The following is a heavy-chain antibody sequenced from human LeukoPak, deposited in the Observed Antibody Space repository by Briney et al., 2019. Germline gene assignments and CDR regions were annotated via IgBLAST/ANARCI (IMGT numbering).Heavy chain of an antibody. D-gene: IGHD2-15*01. CDR2: IYYSGST. J-gene: IGHJ4*02. CDR1: GGSFSGYY. Sequence: SETLSLTCSVNGGSFSGYYWSWIRQSQGKGLEWIGSIYYSGSTYYNPSLKSRVTISVDTSKNQFSLKLSSVTAADTAVYYCARDTVCSGGSCYLFDYWGQGTLVTVSS. V-gene: IGHV4-34*01. CDR3: ARDTVCSGGSCYLFDY.